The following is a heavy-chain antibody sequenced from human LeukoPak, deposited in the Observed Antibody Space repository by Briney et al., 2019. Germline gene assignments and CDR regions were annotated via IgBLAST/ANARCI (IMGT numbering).Heavy chain of an antibody. V-gene: IGHV7-4-1*02. CDR3: ARDVHIAAAGTLPDY. Sequence: ASVKVSCKASGGTFSSYAISWVRQAPGQGLEWMGWINTNTGNPTYAQGFTGRFVFSLDTSVSTAYLQISSLKAEDTAVYYCARDVHIAAAGTLPDYWGQGTLVTVSS. D-gene: IGHD6-13*01. CDR2: INTNTGNP. CDR1: GGTFSSYA. J-gene: IGHJ4*02.